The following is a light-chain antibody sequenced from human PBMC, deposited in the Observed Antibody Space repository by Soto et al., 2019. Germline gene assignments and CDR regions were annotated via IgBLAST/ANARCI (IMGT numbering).Light chain of an antibody. Sequence: QSVLTQPPSASGPPGQRVTISCSGSTSNIGSNTVNWYQQLPGTAPKLLIYSNNQRPSGVPARFSGSKSGTSASLAINGLRSEDEADYYCQSYDSSLSGYVFGTGTKVTVL. CDR2: SNN. V-gene: IGLV1-44*01. CDR1: TSNIGSNT. J-gene: IGLJ1*01. CDR3: QSYDSSLSGYV.